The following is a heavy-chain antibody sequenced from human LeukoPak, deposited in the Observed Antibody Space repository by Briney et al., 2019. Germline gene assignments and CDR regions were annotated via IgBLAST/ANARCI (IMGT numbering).Heavy chain of an antibody. CDR3: GRAGYAHGLDV. D-gene: IGHD5-12*01. J-gene: IGHJ6*02. Sequence: GGSLRLSCVASGFTFSDHYMIWVRQAPGKGREGVGLSANKGNSYTTEYAASVKGRFTISRDESKSAVYLQMNSLKTEDMAVYYCGRAGYAHGLDVWGQGTTVTVSS. CDR2: SANKGNSYTT. V-gene: IGHV3-72*01. CDR1: GFTFSDHY.